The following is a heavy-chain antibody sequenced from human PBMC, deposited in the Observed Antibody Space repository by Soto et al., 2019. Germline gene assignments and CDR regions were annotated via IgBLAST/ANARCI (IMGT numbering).Heavy chain of an antibody. CDR3: ARAGRFPRSWFDP. CDR1: VGSCRNYY. V-gene: IGHV4-34*01. J-gene: IGHJ5*02. D-gene: IGHD3-10*01. Sequence: SATLSLTCCVYVGSCRNYYSICLRQPPGKGLEWIGEVNHSGEATYNPSLQSRVSISLDTSNNHFSLKMTSVTAADTAIYFCARAGRFPRSWFDPWGQGTQVTVSS. CDR2: VNHSGEA.